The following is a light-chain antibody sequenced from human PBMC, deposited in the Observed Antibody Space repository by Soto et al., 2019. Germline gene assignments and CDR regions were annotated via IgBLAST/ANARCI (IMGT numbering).Light chain of an antibody. CDR1: SSDVGGYDY. V-gene: IGLV2-14*01. Sequence: QSALTQPASVSGSPGQSITISCTGSSSDVGGYDYVSWFQQHPGRAPKLLIYEVITRPSGVSTRFSGSKSANTASLSISGLQPKDEADFYCSSFTSSRTWVFGGGTKLTVL. CDR3: SSFTSSRTWV. J-gene: IGLJ3*02. CDR2: EVI.